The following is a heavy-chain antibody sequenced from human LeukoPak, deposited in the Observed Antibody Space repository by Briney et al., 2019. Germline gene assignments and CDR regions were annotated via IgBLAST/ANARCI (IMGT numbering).Heavy chain of an antibody. CDR3: TRDPNALDY. V-gene: IGHV3-48*02. Sequence: LSLTCTVSGGSISSGGYYWNWVRQAPGRGLEWISYITSSSSTIHYADSVRGRFTISRDNAKNSLYLQMNSLRDEDTAVYYCTRDPNALDYWGQGTLVTVSS. J-gene: IGHJ4*02. CDR2: ITSSSSTI. CDR1: GGSISSGGYY.